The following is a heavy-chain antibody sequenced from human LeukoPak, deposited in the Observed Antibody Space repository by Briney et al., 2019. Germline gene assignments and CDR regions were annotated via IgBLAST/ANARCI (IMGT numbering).Heavy chain of an antibody. CDR1: GGSMSSSSYY. CDR3: ARDRDDYGDY. Sequence: SETLSLTCTVSGGSMSSSSYYWGWIRQPPGKGLEWIGSIYHSGNTYYNPSLKSRVTISVDTSKNQFSLKLSSVTAADTAVYYCARDRDDYGDYWGQGTLVTVSS. D-gene: IGHD5-24*01. V-gene: IGHV4-39*07. J-gene: IGHJ4*02. CDR2: IYHSGNT.